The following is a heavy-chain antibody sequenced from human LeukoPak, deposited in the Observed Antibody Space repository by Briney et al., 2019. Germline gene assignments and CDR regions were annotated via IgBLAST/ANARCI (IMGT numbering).Heavy chain of an antibody. J-gene: IGHJ4*02. CDR1: GFTFSSSG. V-gene: IGHV3-33*06. CDR2: IGNDGNRE. CDR3: AKDREMATIRGFFDY. D-gene: IGHD5-24*01. Sequence: GGSLRLSCAAPGFTFSSSGMHWVRQAPGKGLEWVAVIGNDGNREYYADSVKGRFTISRDNSKNTLYLQINSLRAEDTAVYYCAKDREMATIRGFFDYWGQGALVTVSS.